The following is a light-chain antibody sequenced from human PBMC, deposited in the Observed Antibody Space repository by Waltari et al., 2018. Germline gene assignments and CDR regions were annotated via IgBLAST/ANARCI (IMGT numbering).Light chain of an antibody. CDR2: TAS. J-gene: IGKJ1*01. V-gene: IGKV1-39*01. Sequence: DIQMTQSPTSLSASVGDRVTITCRASQSISPYLNWYQQKPGKAPNLLIHTASTLGRGVPSRFSGGGSGTEFTLTISRLQPEDSATYFCQQNYSPPWTFGQGTKVEI. CDR1: QSISPY. CDR3: QQNYSPPWT.